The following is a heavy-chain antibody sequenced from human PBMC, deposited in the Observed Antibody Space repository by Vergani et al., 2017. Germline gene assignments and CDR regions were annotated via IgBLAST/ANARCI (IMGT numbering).Heavy chain of an antibody. CDR1: GGSISSSSYY. D-gene: IGHD2-2*01. CDR3: AKCVVVPAAPDY. Sequence: LQLPESGPGLVKPSETLSLTCTVSGGSISSSSYYWGWIRQPPGKGLEWVSAISGSGGSTYYADSVKGRFTISRDKSKNTLYLQMNSLRAEDTAVYYCAKCVVVPAAPDYWGQGTLVTVSS. V-gene: IGHV3-23*01. CDR2: ISGSGGST. J-gene: IGHJ4*02.